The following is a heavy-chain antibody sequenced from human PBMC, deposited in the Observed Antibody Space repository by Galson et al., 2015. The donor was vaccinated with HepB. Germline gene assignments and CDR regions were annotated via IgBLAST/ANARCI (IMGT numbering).Heavy chain of an antibody. Sequence: SVKVSCKASGHTFTSYYMHWVRQAPGQGPEWMGIINPSADSTSYAQKFQGRVTMTRDTSTSTVYMELSSLRSEDTAVYYCARGRLAYCGGDCYSFDYWGQGTLVTVSP. V-gene: IGHV1-46*01. CDR2: INPSADST. D-gene: IGHD2-21*02. CDR1: GHTFTSYY. J-gene: IGHJ4*02. CDR3: ARGRLAYCGGDCYSFDY.